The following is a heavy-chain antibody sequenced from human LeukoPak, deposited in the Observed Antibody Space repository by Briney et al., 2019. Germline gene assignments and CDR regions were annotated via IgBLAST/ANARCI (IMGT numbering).Heavy chain of an antibody. CDR3: ATESNGYNYY. CDR1: GYTLSQLS. CDR2: FDPEDGET. J-gene: IGHJ4*02. Sequence: GASVKVSCKVSGYTLSQLSMHWVRQAPGIGLEWMGGFDPEDGETIYAQKFQGRVTMTEDTSTDTAYMEMRSLRSEDTAVYYCATESNGYNYYWGQGTLVTVSS. V-gene: IGHV1-24*01. D-gene: IGHD3-22*01.